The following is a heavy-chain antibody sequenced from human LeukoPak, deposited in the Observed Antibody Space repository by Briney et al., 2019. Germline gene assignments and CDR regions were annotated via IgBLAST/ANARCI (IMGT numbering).Heavy chain of an antibody. D-gene: IGHD2-15*01. CDR2: IYYSEST. Sequence: SETLSLTCTVSGGSISSYYWSWIRQPPGKGLEWIGYIYYSESTNYNPSLKSRVTISVDTSKNQFSLKLSSVTAADTAVYYCAGSVVVVAATFDPWGQGTLVTVSS. CDR3: AGSVVVVAATFDP. V-gene: IGHV4-59*08. CDR1: GGSISSYY. J-gene: IGHJ5*02.